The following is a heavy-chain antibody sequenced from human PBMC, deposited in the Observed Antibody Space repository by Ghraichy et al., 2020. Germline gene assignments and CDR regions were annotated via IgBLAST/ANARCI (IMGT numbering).Heavy chain of an antibody. CDR1: GGTFSSYA. V-gene: IGHV1-69*13. J-gene: IGHJ4*02. Sequence: SAKVSCKASGGTFSSYAISWVRQAPGQGLEWMGGIIPIFGTANYAQKFQGRVTITADESTSTAYMELSSLRSEDTAVYYCARTSPGAALQPGEDYWGQGTLVTVSS. CDR2: IIPIFGTA. D-gene: IGHD1-26*01. CDR3: ARTSPGAALQPGEDY.